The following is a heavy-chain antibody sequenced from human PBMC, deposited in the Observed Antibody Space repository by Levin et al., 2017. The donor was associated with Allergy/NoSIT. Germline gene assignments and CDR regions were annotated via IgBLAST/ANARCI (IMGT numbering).Heavy chain of an antibody. CDR3: ARTYSSSWYGPGY. Sequence: GGSLRLSCKGSGYSFTSYWISWVRQMPGKGLEWMGRIDPSDSYTNYSPSFQGHVTISADKSISTAYLQWSSLKASDTAMYYCARTYSSSWYGPGYWGQGTLVTVSS. V-gene: IGHV5-10-1*01. CDR2: IDPSDSYT. D-gene: IGHD6-13*01. J-gene: IGHJ4*02. CDR1: GYSFTSYW.